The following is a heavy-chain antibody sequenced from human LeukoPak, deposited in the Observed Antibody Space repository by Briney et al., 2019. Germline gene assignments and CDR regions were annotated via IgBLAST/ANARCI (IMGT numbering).Heavy chain of an antibody. V-gene: IGHV4-59*01. CDR2: IYYSGST. D-gene: IGHD1-26*01. Sequence: PSETLSLTCTVSGGSISSYYWSWIRQPPGKGLEWIGYIYYSGSTNYNPSLKSRVTISVDTSKNQFSLKLSSVTAADTAVYYCAKWELTGGIDYWGQGTLVTVSS. CDR3: AKWELTGGIDY. CDR1: GGSISSYY. J-gene: IGHJ4*02.